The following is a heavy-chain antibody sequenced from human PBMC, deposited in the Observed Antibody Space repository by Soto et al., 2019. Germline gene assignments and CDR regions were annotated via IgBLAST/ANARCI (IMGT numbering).Heavy chain of an antibody. CDR3: ARDRCHSCPQSAYGMDV. CDR2: IKQDGSEK. D-gene: IGHD2-8*01. V-gene: IGHV3-7*01. Sequence: GGSLRLSCAASGFTFSSYWMSWVRQAPGKGLEWVANIKQDGSEKYYVDSVKGRFTISRDNAKNSLYLQMNSLRAEDTAVYYCARDRCHSCPQSAYGMDVWGQGTTVTVSS. J-gene: IGHJ6*02. CDR1: GFTFSSYW.